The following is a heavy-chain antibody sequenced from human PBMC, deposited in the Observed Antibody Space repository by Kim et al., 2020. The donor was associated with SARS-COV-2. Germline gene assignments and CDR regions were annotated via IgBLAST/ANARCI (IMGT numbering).Heavy chain of an antibody. Sequence: NYAQKFQGRVTITADESTSTAYMELSSLRSEDTAVYYCARGSVEGPWFDPWGQGTLVTVSS. J-gene: IGHJ5*02. CDR3: ARGSVEGPWFDP. V-gene: IGHV1-69*01. D-gene: IGHD1-1*01.